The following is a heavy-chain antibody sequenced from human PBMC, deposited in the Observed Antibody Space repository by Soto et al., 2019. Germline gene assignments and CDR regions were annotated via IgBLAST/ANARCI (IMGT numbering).Heavy chain of an antibody. CDR2: ISYDGSNK. Sequence: GGSLRLSCAASGCTFSSYAMHWVRQAPGKGLEWVAVISYDGSNKYCADSVKGRFTISRDNSKNTLYLQMNSLRAEDTAVYYCARSGGSSYNWGQGTLVTVSS. J-gene: IGHJ4*02. V-gene: IGHV3-30-3*01. D-gene: IGHD6-6*01. CDR3: ARSGGSSYN. CDR1: GCTFSSYA.